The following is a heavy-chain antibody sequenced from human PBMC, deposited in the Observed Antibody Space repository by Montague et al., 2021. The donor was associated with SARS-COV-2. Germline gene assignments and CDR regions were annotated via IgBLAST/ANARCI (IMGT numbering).Heavy chain of an antibody. J-gene: IGHJ4*02. D-gene: IGHD3-10*01. CDR3: ARVRYYYGSGTDYPYYFDY. V-gene: IGHV4-59*01. Sequence: SETLSLTCTVSGDSISSYYWNWIRQPPGKGLEWIGYISYSGSTNYNPSLKSRVTMSVDTSMNQFSLKLSSVTAADTAVYYCARVRYYYGSGTDYPYYFDYWGQGTLVTVSS. CDR2: ISYSGST. CDR1: GDSISSYY.